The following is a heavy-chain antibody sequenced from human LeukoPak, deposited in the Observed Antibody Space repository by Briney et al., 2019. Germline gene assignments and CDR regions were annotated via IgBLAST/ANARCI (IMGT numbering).Heavy chain of an antibody. CDR1: GYTFASYA. CDR3: SGGGSSWYFDY. V-gene: IGHV1-3*01. J-gene: IGHJ4*02. Sequence: ASVKVSCKASGYTFASYAMHWVRQAPGQRLEWMGWINAGNGNTKYSQKFQGRVTMTRDTSTSTVYMELSSLRSEDTAVYYCSGGGSSWYFDYWGQGTLVTVSS. D-gene: IGHD6-13*01. CDR2: INAGNGNT.